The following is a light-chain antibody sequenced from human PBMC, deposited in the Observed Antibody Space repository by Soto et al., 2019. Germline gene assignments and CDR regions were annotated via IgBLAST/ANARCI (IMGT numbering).Light chain of an antibody. CDR3: QSYDSRLSAPV. J-gene: IGLJ2*01. Sequence: QSVLTQPPSVSGAPGQRVTISCTGSSSNIGAGYDVHWYQQLPGTAPKLLIFGKNNRPSGVPDRFSGSKSGTSASLAITGLQAEDEANYYCQSYDSRLSAPVFGGGTKLTV. V-gene: IGLV1-40*01. CDR1: SSNIGAGYD. CDR2: GKN.